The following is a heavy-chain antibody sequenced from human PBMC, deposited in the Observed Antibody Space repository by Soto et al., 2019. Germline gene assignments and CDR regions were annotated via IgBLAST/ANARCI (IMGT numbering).Heavy chain of an antibody. J-gene: IGHJ4*02. CDR3: AKDWLLPLYYDFWSGYFDY. CDR2: ISYDGSNK. CDR1: GFTFSSYG. V-gene: IGHV3-30*18. D-gene: IGHD3-3*01. Sequence: GGSLRLSCAASGFTFSSYGMHWVRQAPGKGLEWVAVISYDGSNKYYADSVKGRFTISRDNSKNTLYLQMNSLRAEDTAVYYCAKDWLLPLYYDFWSGYFDYWGQGTLVTVSS.